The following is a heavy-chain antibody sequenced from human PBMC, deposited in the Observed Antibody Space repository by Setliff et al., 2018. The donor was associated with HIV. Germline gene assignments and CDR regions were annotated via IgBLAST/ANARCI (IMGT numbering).Heavy chain of an antibody. D-gene: IGHD6-19*01. CDR1: GFTFTNYA. J-gene: IGHJ4*02. Sequence: AGGSLRLSCAASGFTFTNYAMSWVRQAPGKGLQWVSTISGSGINTNYADSVRGRFTISRDNSKNTLYLQVTSLRAEDTAVYYCARETPNSGWYRKEGYYFDYWGQGMLVTVSS. CDR3: ARETPNSGWYRKEGYYFDY. V-gene: IGHV3-23*01. CDR2: ISGSGINT.